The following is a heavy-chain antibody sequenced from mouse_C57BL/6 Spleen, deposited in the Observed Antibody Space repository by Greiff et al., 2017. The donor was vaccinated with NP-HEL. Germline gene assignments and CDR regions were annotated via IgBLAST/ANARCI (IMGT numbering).Heavy chain of an antibody. Sequence: QVQLQQPGAELVKPGASVKLSCKASGYTFTSYWMQWVKQRPGQGLEWIGEIDPSDSYTNYNQKFKGKATLTVDTSSSTAYLQLSSLTCEDSAVYYCARRPYYYGSSRNFDYWGQGTTLTVSS. J-gene: IGHJ2*01. CDR2: IDPSDSYT. CDR3: ARRPYYYGSSRNFDY. D-gene: IGHD1-1*01. V-gene: IGHV1-50*01. CDR1: GYTFTSYW.